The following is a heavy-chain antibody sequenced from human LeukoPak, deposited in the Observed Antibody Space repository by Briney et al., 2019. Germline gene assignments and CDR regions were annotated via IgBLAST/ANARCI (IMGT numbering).Heavy chain of an antibody. CDR3: ARVGLAAAGPRYYMDV. Sequence: PGGSLRLSCAASGFTFSSYAMHWVRQAPGKGLEWVAVISYDGSYNSYADSVKGRFTISRDNAKNSLYLQMNSLRAEDTAVYYCARVGLAAAGPRYYMDVWGKGTTVTVSS. V-gene: IGHV3-30*04. D-gene: IGHD6-13*01. J-gene: IGHJ6*03. CDR2: ISYDGSYN. CDR1: GFTFSSYA.